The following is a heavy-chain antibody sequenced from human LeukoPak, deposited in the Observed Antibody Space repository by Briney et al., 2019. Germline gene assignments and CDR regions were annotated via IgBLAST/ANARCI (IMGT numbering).Heavy chain of an antibody. D-gene: IGHD3-10*01. V-gene: IGHV3-7*01. J-gene: IGHJ4*02. CDR3: ARALDYYGSEPYYYDY. Sequence: GGSLRLSCAASGFTFSSYSMNWVRQAPGKGLEWVANIKRDGSEKYYVDSVKGRFTISRDNAKNSLYLQMSSLSAEDTAVYYCARALDYYGSEPYYYDYWGQGTLVTVSS. CDR1: GFTFSSYS. CDR2: IKRDGSEK.